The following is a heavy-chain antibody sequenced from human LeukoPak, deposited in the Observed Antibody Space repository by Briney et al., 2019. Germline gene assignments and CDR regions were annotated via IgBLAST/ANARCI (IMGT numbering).Heavy chain of an antibody. D-gene: IGHD3-3*01. CDR1: GFTFSSYA. CDR2: ISSSSSYI. CDR3: ARRVVTRDAFDI. V-gene: IGHV3-21*01. J-gene: IGHJ3*02. Sequence: TGGSLRLSCAASGFTFSSYAMSWVRQAPGKGLDWVSSISSSSSYIYYADSVKGRFTISRDNAKNSLYLQMNSLRAEDTAVYYCARRVVTRDAFDIWGQGTMVTVSS.